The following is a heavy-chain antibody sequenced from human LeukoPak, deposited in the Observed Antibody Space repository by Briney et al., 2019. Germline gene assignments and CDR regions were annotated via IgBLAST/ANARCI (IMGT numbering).Heavy chain of an antibody. Sequence: GRSLRLSCAASGFTFSSYGMHWVRQAPGKGLVWVAVISYDGSNKYYADSVKGRFTISRDNSKNTLYLQMNSLRAEDTAVYYCAKEPQKNDYYYGMDVWGQGTTVTVSS. V-gene: IGHV3-30*18. CDR3: AKEPQKNDYYYGMDV. CDR1: GFTFSSYG. D-gene: IGHD1-1*01. CDR2: ISYDGSNK. J-gene: IGHJ6*02.